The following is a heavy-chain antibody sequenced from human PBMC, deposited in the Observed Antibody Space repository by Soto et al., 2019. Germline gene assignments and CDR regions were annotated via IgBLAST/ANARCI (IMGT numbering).Heavy chain of an antibody. V-gene: IGHV1-24*01. CDR1: GYTLTELS. J-gene: IGHJ5*02. CDR2: FDPEDGET. D-gene: IGHD3-22*01. CDR3: ASYYYDSSGPGGHNWFDP. Sequence: ASVKVSCKVSGYTLTELSMHWVRQAPGIGLEWMGGFDPEDGETIYAQKFQGRVTMTEDTSTDTAYMELSSLRSEDTAVYYCASYYYDSSGPGGHNWFDPWGQGTLVTVSS.